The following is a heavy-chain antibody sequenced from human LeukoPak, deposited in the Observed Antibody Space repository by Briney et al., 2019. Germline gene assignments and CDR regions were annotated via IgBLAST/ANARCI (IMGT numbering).Heavy chain of an antibody. V-gene: IGHV3-30-3*01. CDR2: ISYDGSNK. J-gene: IGHJ4*02. Sequence: GRSLRLSCAASGFTFSSYAMHWVRQAPGKGLEWVAVISYDGSNKYYADSVKGRFTISRDNSKNTLYPQMNSLRAEDTAVYYCARLSDEAFYDFWSGYRDYWGQGTLVTVSS. CDR3: ARLSDEAFYDFWSGYRDY. D-gene: IGHD3-3*01. CDR1: GFTFSSYA.